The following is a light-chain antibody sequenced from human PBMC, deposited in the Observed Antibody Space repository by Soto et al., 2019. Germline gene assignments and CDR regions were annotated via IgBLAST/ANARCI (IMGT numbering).Light chain of an antibody. V-gene: IGKV3-11*01. CDR3: QQRSNWPLT. CDR2: DAS. J-gene: IGKJ4*01. CDR1: QSVSSY. Sequence: LTLSPATLSLYTGERATLSFRASQSVSSYLAWYQQKPGQAPRLLIYDASNRATGIPARFSGSGSGTDFTLTISSLEPEDFAVYYCQQRSNWPLTSGGVT.